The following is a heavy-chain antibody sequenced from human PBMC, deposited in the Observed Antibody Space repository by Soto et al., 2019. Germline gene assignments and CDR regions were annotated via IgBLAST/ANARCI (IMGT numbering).Heavy chain of an antibody. CDR2: IDNAGTDS. Sequence: EVQLVESGGGLVQPGGSLRLSCAASGFTLSGRSMHWVRQAPGKGLVWVSGIDNAGTDSTYADSVKGRFTSSRDNAKNMLYLHMNSLRVAETSVYYCARGWFGPDVWGKGTTVTVSS. D-gene: IGHD3-10*01. CDR3: ARGWFGPDV. V-gene: IGHV3-74*01. J-gene: IGHJ6*04. CDR1: GFTLSGRS.